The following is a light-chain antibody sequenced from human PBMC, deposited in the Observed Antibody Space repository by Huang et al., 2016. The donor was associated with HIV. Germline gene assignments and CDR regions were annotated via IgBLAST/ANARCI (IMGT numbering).Light chain of an antibody. CDR3: HQYYTTPQT. V-gene: IGKV4-1*01. Sequence: DIVMTQSPDSMTVSLGERATINCKSSQSVLHSSNNKNYLTWYQQKPGQPPKVLIYWASSRESGVPDRFIGSVSGTDFTLTISNLQAEDVAVYFCHQYYTTPQTFGQGTKVEIK. CDR2: WAS. CDR1: QSVLHSSNNKNY. J-gene: IGKJ1*01.